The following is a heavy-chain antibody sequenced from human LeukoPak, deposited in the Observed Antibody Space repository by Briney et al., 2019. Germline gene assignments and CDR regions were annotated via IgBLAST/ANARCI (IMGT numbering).Heavy chain of an antibody. D-gene: IGHD3-10*01. V-gene: IGHV3-74*01. J-gene: IGHJ4*02. CDR3: ARDVGGGYYD. CDR2: IKGDGIST. CDR1: GFDFSSNW. Sequence: GGSLRLSCAASGFDFSSNWMHWVRHAPGQGLVWVSRIKGDGISTNYADSVKGRFTISRDNAKNSLYLQMNSLSAEDTAVYYCARDVGGGYYDWGQGTLVTVSS.